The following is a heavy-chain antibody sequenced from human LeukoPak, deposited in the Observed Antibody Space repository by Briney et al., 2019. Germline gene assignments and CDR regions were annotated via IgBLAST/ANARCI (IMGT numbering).Heavy chain of an antibody. CDR2: INPNSGGT. V-gene: IGHV1-2*02. Sequence: ASVKVSCKASGYTFTGYYMHWVRQAPGQGLEWMGWINPNSGGTNYAQKFQGRVTMTRDTSISTAYMELSRLRSDGTAVYYCARVFSGSYIPGFDYRGQGTLVTVSS. CDR3: ARVFSGSYIPGFDY. J-gene: IGHJ4*02. D-gene: IGHD1-26*01. CDR1: GYTFTGYY.